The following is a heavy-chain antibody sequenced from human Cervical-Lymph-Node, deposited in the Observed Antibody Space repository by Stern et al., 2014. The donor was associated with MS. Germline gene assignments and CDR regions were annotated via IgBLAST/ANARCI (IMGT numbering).Heavy chain of an antibody. CDR3: ARHQEGIAAY. D-gene: IGHD6-13*01. J-gene: IGHJ4*02. CDR2: ITPLFGTT. Sequence: QVPLVQSGAEVKKPGSSVKVSCKASGDIFSNFDISWVRQAPGQGLEWMGCITPLFGTTNYAQRFQGRVTFTADESTNTVYMELSSLRADDTAVFYCARHQEGIAAYWGQGTLVTVSS. V-gene: IGHV1-69*01. CDR1: GDIFSNFD.